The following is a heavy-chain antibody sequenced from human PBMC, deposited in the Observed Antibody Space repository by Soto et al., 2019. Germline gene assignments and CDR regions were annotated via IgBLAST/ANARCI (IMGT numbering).Heavy chain of an antibody. J-gene: IGHJ6*02. CDR2: IDPSDSYT. D-gene: IGHD6-6*01. V-gene: IGHV5-10-1*01. Sequence: PGESLKISCKGSGYSFTSYWISWVRQMPGKGLEWMGRIDPSDSYTNYSPSFQGHVTISADKSISTAYLQWSSLKASDAAMYYCASSISSGTHPPYYYYGMDVWGQGTTVTVSS. CDR3: ASSISSGTHPPYYYYGMDV. CDR1: GYSFTSYW.